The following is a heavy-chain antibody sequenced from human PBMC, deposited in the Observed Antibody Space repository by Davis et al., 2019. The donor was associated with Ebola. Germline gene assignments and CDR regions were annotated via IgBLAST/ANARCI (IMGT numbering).Heavy chain of an antibody. CDR2: IIPIFGTA. CDR1: GGTFSSYA. J-gene: IGHJ6*02. CDR3: ARDRRGMVQGVIINYGMDV. D-gene: IGHD3-10*01. V-gene: IGHV1-69*13. Sequence: AASVKVSCKASGGTFSSYAISWVRQAPGQGLEWMGGIIPIFGTANYAQKFQGRVTITADESTSTVYMELSSLRSEDTAVYYCARDRRGMVQGVIINYGMDVWGQGTTVTVSS.